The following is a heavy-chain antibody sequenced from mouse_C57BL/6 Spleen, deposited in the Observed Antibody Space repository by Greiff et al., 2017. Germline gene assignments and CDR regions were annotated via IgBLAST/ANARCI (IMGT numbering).Heavy chain of an antibody. CDR3: ARGGSNYDAMDY. J-gene: IGHJ4*01. Sequence: VQLQQSGGDLVKPGGSLKLSCAASGFTFSSYGMSWVRQTPDKRLEWVATISSGGSYTYYPDSVKGRFTISRDNAKNTLYLQMSSLKSEDTAMYYCARGGSNYDAMDYWGQGTSVTVSS. V-gene: IGHV5-6*01. CDR1: GFTFSSYG. CDR2: ISSGGSYT. D-gene: IGHD2-5*01.